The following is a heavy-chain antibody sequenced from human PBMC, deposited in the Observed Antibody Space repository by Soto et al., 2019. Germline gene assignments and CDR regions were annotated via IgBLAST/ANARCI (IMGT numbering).Heavy chain of an antibody. Sequence: ASVKVSCKASGGTFSSYTISWVRQAPGQGLEWMGRIIPILGIANYAQKFQGRVTITADKSTSTAYMELSSLRSEDTAVYYCAGSGSNYVLGLYYMDVWGKGTTVTVSS. CDR1: GGTFSSYT. V-gene: IGHV1-69*02. D-gene: IGHD4-4*01. CDR2: IIPILGIA. CDR3: AGSGSNYVLGLYYMDV. J-gene: IGHJ6*03.